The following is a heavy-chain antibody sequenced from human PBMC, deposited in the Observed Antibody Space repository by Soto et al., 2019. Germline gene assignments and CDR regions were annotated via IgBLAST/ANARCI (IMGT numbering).Heavy chain of an antibody. Sequence: QVQLVESGGGVVQPGRSLRLSCAASGFTFSSYGMHWVRQAPGKGLEWVALISSDRSNKYYADSVKGRFTISRDNSKNTVYLQMNSLRSEDTAMYYCAKVTPAAAGAGMDVWGQGTTVTVSS. CDR2: ISSDRSNK. D-gene: IGHD6-13*01. CDR1: GFTFSSYG. J-gene: IGHJ6*02. V-gene: IGHV3-30*18. CDR3: AKVTPAAAGAGMDV.